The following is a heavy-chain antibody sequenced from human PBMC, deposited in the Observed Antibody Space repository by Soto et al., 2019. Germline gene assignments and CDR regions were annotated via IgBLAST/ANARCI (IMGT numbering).Heavy chain of an antibody. D-gene: IGHD2-8*01. CDR2: INPNGGST. J-gene: IGHJ4*02. V-gene: IGHV1-46*03. Sequence: QVQLVQSGAEVKKPGASVKISCKASGYTFTSYYIHWVRQAPGQGLEWMGIINPNGGSTNYAQNFQGRVTVTRDTSPSAVYMELSSLRSDDTAMYYCARGLPNGDYWGQGTLVTVSS. CDR3: ARGLPNGDY. CDR1: GYTFTSYY.